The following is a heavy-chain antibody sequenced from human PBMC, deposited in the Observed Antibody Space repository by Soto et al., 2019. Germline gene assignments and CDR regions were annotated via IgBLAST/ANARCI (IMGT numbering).Heavy chain of an antibody. CDR1: GFTFSGYS. V-gene: IGHV3-21*02. CDR2: ISSSSNNM. Sequence: EVQLVESGGGLVKPGGSLRLSCAGSGFTFSGYSMNWVRQAPGKGLEWVSSISSSSNNMYYADSVKGRFTMSRDNAKNPLYLQMNSLRVNDTAVYYCARVLASATGTFDYWGQGTLVTVSS. J-gene: IGHJ4*02. D-gene: IGHD1-1*01. CDR3: ARVLASATGTFDY.